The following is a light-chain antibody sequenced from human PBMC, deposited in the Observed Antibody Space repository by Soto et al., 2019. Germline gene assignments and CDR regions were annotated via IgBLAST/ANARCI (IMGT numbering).Light chain of an antibody. V-gene: IGKV1-16*02. J-gene: IGKJ3*01. CDR2: AAS. CDR1: QGIAKY. CDR3: QQYNTYPFT. Sequence: DIPMTQSPSSVAASVGDRVTITCRASQGIAKYLAWFQQKPGRAPKSLIYAASTLQSGVPSKLSGSGSGTDFTLTISCLQPEDVATDSCQQYNTYPFTVGPGTKVDIK.